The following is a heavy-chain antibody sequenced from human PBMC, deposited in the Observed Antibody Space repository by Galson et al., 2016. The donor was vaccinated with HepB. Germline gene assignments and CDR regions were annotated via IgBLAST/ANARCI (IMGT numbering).Heavy chain of an antibody. CDR1: GGTFSTYV. CDR3: ANSAGVVTTGMDS. D-gene: IGHD3-3*01. J-gene: IGHJ4*02. CDR2: IIPMFDSP. Sequence: SMKVSCKASGGTFSTYVISWVRQAPGQGLEWMGGIIPMFDSPQYAQKFQGRVTITADESTTTIYMELSNLRSEDTATYFCANSAGVVTTGMDSWGQGTLVTVSS. V-gene: IGHV1-69*13.